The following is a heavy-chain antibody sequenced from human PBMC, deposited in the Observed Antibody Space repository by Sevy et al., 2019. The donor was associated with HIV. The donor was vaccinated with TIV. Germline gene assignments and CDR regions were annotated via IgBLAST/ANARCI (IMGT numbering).Heavy chain of an antibody. CDR3: TTGFVQWELLPFDY. Sequence: GSLRLSCAVSGLTVSSNYMSWVRQAPGKGLEWVSLIYSGGATYYADSVNGRFTISGDDSKNTLYLQMDSLRAEDTAVYYCTTGFVQWELLPFDYWGQGTLVTVSS. CDR2: IYSGGAT. J-gene: IGHJ4*02. CDR1: GLTVSSNY. D-gene: IGHD1-26*01. V-gene: IGHV3-53*01.